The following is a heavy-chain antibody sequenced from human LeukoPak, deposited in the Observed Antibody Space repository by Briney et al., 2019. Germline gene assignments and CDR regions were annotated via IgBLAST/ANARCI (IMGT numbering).Heavy chain of an antibody. Sequence: PGGSLRLSCAASGFAFSSYAMSWVRQAPGKGLEWVSAISGSGGSTYYADSVKGRFTISRDNSKNTLYLQMNSLRAEDTAVYYCAKDQYSSGYGPHYYYYGMDVWGQGITVTVSS. V-gene: IGHV3-23*01. CDR2: ISGSGGST. D-gene: IGHD3-22*01. CDR3: AKDQYSSGYGPHYYYYGMDV. J-gene: IGHJ6*02. CDR1: GFAFSSYA.